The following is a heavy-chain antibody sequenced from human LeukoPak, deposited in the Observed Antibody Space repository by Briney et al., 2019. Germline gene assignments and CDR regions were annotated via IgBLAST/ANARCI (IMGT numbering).Heavy chain of an antibody. V-gene: IGHV3-30*18. Sequence: GGSLRLSCAASGFTFSGYGMHWVRRAPGKGLEWVAVISYDGRTKYYADSVKGRFTISRDNSKNTLYLQMNSLRAEDTAVYYCAKDFVYSSVWYETRLHFDYWGQGTLVTVSS. D-gene: IGHD6-19*01. CDR1: GFTFSGYG. J-gene: IGHJ4*02. CDR3: AKDFVYSSVWYETRLHFDY. CDR2: ISYDGRTK.